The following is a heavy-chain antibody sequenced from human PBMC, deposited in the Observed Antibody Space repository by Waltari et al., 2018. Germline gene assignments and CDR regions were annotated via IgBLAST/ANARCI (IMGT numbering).Heavy chain of an antibody. CDR2: ISSSGSTI. CDR1: GFTFSSYE. Sequence: EVQLVESGGGLVQPGGSLRLSCAASGFTFSSYEMNWVRQAPGKGLEWVSYISSSGSTIYYADSVKGRFTISRDNAKNSLYLQMNSLRAEDTAVYYCARGVEPRDYYYGMDVWGQGTTVTVSS. D-gene: IGHD1-1*01. CDR3: ARGVEPRDYYYGMDV. V-gene: IGHV3-48*03. J-gene: IGHJ6*02.